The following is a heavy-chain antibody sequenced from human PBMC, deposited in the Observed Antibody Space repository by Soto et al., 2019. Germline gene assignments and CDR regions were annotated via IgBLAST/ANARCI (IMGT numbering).Heavy chain of an antibody. J-gene: IGHJ4*02. Sequence: ASVKVSCKASGGTFSSYAISWVRQAPGQGLEWMGGIIPIFGTANYAQKFQGRVTITADESTSTAYMELSSLRSEDTAVYYCATVTSGYDFNGFFWGQGTLVTVSS. V-gene: IGHV1-69*13. D-gene: IGHD5-12*01. CDR3: ATVTSGYDFNGFF. CDR1: GGTFSSYA. CDR2: IIPIFGTA.